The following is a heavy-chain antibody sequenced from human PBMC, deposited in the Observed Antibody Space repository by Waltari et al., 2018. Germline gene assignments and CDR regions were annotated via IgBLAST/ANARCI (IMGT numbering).Heavy chain of an antibody. CDR3: ARQGDSSSWPWVDP. V-gene: IGHV4-59*01. CDR1: GGSISSYY. D-gene: IGHD6-13*01. J-gene: IGHJ5*02. CDR2: IYYSGST. Sequence: QVQLQESGPGLVKPSETLSLTCTVSGGSISSYYWSWIRQPPGKGLEWIGYIYYSGSTNYNPSLKSRVTISVDTSKNQFSLKLSSVTAADTAVYYCARQGDSSSWPWVDPWGQGTLVTVSS.